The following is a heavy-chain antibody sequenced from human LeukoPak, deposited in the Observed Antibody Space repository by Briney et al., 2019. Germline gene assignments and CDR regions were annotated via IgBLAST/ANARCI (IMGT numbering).Heavy chain of an antibody. CDR3: ASRPYDSSGYSHY. V-gene: IGHV3-21*01. Sequence: PGESLRLSCAASGFTFSSYSMNWVRQAPGKGLEWVSSISSSSSYIYYADSVKGRFTISRDNAKNSLFLQMNSLRAEDTAVYYCASRPYDSSGYSHYWGQGTLVTVSS. D-gene: IGHD3-22*01. CDR2: ISSSSSYI. CDR1: GFTFSSYS. J-gene: IGHJ4*02.